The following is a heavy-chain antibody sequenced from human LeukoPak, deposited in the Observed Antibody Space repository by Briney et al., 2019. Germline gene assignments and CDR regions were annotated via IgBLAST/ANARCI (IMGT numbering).Heavy chain of an antibody. CDR2: INPSGGST. CDR3: AREATGTTVDY. V-gene: IGHV1-46*01. Sequence: ASVKVSCKASGYTFTSYYMHWVRQAPGQGLEWMGIINPSGGSTSYAQKFQGGVTMTRDTSTSTVYMELSSLRSEDTAVYYCAREATGTTVDYWGQGTLVTVSS. J-gene: IGHJ4*02. CDR1: GYTFTSYY. D-gene: IGHD1-1*01.